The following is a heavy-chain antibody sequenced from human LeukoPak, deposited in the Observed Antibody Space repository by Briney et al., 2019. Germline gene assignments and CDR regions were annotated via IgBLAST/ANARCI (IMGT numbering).Heavy chain of an antibody. D-gene: IGHD3-10*01. CDR3: ARQLYGSGSYYSYDAFDI. CDR1: GYSFTSHW. Sequence: GESLKISCKGSGYSFTSHWIGWVRQMPGKGLEWMGIIYPGDSDTRYSPSFQGQVTISADKSISTAYLQWSSLKASDTAMYYCARQLYGSGSYYSYDAFDIWGQGTMVTVSS. V-gene: IGHV5-51*01. J-gene: IGHJ3*02. CDR2: IYPGDSDT.